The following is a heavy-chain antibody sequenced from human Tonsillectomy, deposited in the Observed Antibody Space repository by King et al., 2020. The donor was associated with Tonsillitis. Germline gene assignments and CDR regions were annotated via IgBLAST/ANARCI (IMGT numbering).Heavy chain of an antibody. CDR3: ARGGATQGGPAFDP. CDR2: IHYGGST. J-gene: IGHJ3*01. D-gene: IGHD1-26*01. V-gene: IGHV4-59*11. CDR1: GGFLSSHY. Sequence: MQLQESGPGLVKPSETLSLTCSVSGGFLSSHYWTWIRQPPGKGPEWIGWIHYGGSTNYNPSLKSRVTMSIDRSKNHFILRLNSVTAADMAVYYWARGGATQGGPAFDPWGQGAGSPSLQ.